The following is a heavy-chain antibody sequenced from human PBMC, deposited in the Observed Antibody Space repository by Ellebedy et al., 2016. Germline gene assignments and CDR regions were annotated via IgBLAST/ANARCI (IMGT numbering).Heavy chain of an antibody. CDR1: GDSISSSGYY. CDR2: IFYTGST. D-gene: IGHD1-1*01. V-gene: IGHV4-39*01. Sequence: SETLSLXCTVSGDSISSSGYYWAWVRQPPGKGLEWIASIFYTGSTYYKPSLKSRVTISRDTSKNQFFLRVTSVTAADTAVYSCVRHLHDPVFNPWGQGTLITVST. CDR3: VRHLHDPVFNP. J-gene: IGHJ5*02.